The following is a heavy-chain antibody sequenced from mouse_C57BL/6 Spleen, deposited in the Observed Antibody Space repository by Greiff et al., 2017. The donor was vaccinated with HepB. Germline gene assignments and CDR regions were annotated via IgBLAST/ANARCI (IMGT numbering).Heavy chain of an antibody. CDR2: IRLKSDNYAT. CDR3: TGGLGRAWFAY. D-gene: IGHD3-3*01. V-gene: IGHV6-3*01. J-gene: IGHJ3*01. Sequence: EVMLVESGGGLVQPGGSMKLSCVASGFTFSNYWMNWVRQSPEKGLEWVAQIRLKSDNYATHYAESVKGRFTISRDDSKSSVYLQMNNLRAEDTGIYYCTGGLGRAWFAYWGQGTLVTVSA. CDR1: GFTFSNYW.